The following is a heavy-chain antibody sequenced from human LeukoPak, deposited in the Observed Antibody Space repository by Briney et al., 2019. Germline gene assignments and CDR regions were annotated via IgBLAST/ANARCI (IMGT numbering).Heavy chain of an antibody. V-gene: IGHV3-23*01. CDR2: ISGSGGST. CDR3: AKDTALNITVSAPSDY. D-gene: IGHD3-3*01. Sequence: GGSLRLSCAASGFAFSSFAMSWVRQAPGKGLEWVSAISGSGGSTSYVDSVKGRFTISRDSSKNTLYLHMNTLRAEDTAVYYCAKDTALNITVSAPSDYWGQGTLVTVSS. J-gene: IGHJ4*02. CDR1: GFAFSSFA.